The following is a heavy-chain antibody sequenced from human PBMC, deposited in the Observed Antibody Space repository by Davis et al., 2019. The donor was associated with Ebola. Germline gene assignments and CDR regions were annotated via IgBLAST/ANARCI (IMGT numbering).Heavy chain of an antibody. CDR2: IYPGDSDT. V-gene: IGHV5-51*01. J-gene: IGHJ6*02. D-gene: IGHD1-7*01. Sequence: GESLKISCKGSGYSFTSYWIGWARQMPGKGLEWMGIIYPGDSDTRYSPSFQGQVTISADKSISTAYLQWSSLKASDTAMYYCARQTIITGTTRIYYYYGMDVWGQGTTVTVSS. CDR3: ARQTIITGTTRIYYYYGMDV. CDR1: GYSFTSYW.